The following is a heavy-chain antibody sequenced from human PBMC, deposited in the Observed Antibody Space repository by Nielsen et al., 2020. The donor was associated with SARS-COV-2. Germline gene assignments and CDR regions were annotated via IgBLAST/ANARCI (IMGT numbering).Heavy chain of an antibody. Sequence: GESLKISCAASGFTFSSYGMHWVRQAPGKGLEWVAVIWYDGSNKYYADSVKGRFTISRDNSKNTLYLQMNSLRAEDTAVYYCARDMDDFWSGYYKTYYYYGMDVWGQGTTVTVSS. D-gene: IGHD3-3*01. CDR3: ARDMDDFWSGYYKTYYYYGMDV. CDR2: IWYDGSNK. CDR1: GFTFSSYG. J-gene: IGHJ6*02. V-gene: IGHV3-30*19.